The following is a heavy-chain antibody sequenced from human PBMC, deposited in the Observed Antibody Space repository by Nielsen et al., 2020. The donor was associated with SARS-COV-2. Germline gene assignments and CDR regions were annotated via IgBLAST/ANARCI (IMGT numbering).Heavy chain of an antibody. CDR3: TRVYYYGSGSLDY. V-gene: IGHV3-49*04. J-gene: IGHJ4*02. CDR2: IRTKAHGGTT. Sequence: GESLKISSAASGFSFSSYAMHWVRQAPGKGLEWVGFIRTKAHGGTTEYAASVKGRFTISRDDSKSIAYLQMNSLKTEDTAVYYCTRVYYYGSGSLDYWGQGTLVTVSS. CDR1: GFSFSSYA. D-gene: IGHD3-10*01.